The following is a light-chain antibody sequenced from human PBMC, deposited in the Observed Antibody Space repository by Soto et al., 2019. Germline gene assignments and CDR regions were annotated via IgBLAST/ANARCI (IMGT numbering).Light chain of an antibody. CDR1: QSVSTS. V-gene: IGKV3-15*01. CDR2: GAS. Sequence: EIVMTQSPASLSVSPGERATLSCRASQSVSTSLAWYQQKPGQAPRLLIYGASTRATGIPATFSGSGSGTEFTLTISSLQSEDFALYYCQQYYRLPLTFGGGTKVEI. CDR3: QQYYRLPLT. J-gene: IGKJ4*01.